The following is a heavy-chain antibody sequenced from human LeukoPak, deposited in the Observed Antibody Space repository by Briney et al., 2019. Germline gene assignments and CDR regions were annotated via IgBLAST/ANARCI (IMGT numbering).Heavy chain of an antibody. Sequence: PSETLSLTCAVSGGSISSSNWWSWVRQPPGKGLEWIGEIYHSGSTNYNPSLKSRVTISVDKSKNQFSLKLSSVTAADTAVYYCASGNYYGSGSYYNVRGQGTLVTVSS. CDR1: GGSISSSNW. CDR3: ASGNYYGSGSYYNV. V-gene: IGHV4-4*02. D-gene: IGHD3-10*01. CDR2: IYHSGST. J-gene: IGHJ4*02.